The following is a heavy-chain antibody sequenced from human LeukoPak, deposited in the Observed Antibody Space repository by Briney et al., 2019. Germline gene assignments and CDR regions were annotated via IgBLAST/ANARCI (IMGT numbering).Heavy chain of an antibody. CDR2: ISSSSSYI. CDR3: ARARTRLWGATTGYFDY. CDR1: GFTFSSYS. Sequence: PGGSLRLSCAASGFTFSSYSMNWVRQAPGQGLEWVSSISSSSSYIYYADSVKGRFTISRDNAKNSLYLQMNSLRAEDTAVYYCARARTRLWGATTGYFDYWGQGTLVTVSS. V-gene: IGHV3-21*01. J-gene: IGHJ4*02. D-gene: IGHD1-26*01.